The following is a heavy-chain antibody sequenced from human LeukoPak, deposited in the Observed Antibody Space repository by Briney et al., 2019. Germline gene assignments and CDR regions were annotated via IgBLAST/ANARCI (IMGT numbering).Heavy chain of an antibody. Sequence: GGSLRLSCVTSGFRFSNFEMNWVRQPPGKGLEWVSHISTGTYKAYADSVKGRFTVSRDNSKNTLYLQMNSLRAEDTAVYHCAKDGYGSGSYYPYAFDIWGQGTMVTVSS. J-gene: IGHJ3*02. D-gene: IGHD3-10*01. V-gene: IGHV3-48*03. CDR2: ISTGTYK. CDR1: GFRFSNFE. CDR3: AKDGYGSGSYYPYAFDI.